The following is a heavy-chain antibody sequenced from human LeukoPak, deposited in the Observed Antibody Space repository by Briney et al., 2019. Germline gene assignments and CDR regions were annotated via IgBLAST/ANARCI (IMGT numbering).Heavy chain of an antibody. V-gene: IGHV3-23*01. D-gene: IGHD6-19*01. CDR3: ARDSGHWYFDL. Sequence: GGSLRLSCAASGFTFSNAWMSWVRQAPGKGLEWVSVVSGSGDTTYYADSVKGRFTISRDNSRNTLYLQMNSLRAEDTAVYYCARDSGHWYFDLWGRGTLVTVSS. J-gene: IGHJ2*01. CDR1: GFTFSNAW. CDR2: VSGSGDTT.